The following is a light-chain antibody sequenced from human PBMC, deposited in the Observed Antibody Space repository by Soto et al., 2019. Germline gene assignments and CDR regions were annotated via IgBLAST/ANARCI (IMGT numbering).Light chain of an antibody. V-gene: IGLV2-14*02. Sequence: QSVLTQPASVSGSPGQSITISCTATSSDVGSYNLVSWYQHHPGKAPKLMIYEGSKRPSGVSNRFSGSKSGNTASLTISGLQAEDEADYYCSSYAGSNNVFGTGTKLTVL. CDR1: SSDVGSYNL. CDR3: SSYAGSNNV. CDR2: EGS. J-gene: IGLJ1*01.